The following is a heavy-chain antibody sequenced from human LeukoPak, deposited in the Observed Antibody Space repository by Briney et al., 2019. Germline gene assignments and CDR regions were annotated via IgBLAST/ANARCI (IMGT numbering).Heavy chain of an antibody. J-gene: IGHJ4*02. CDR3: ARGRNIEMTTMSGGSDY. Sequence: ASVRVSCTASGYTFTDYYMHWVRQAPGQGLEWMGLLNPNSGDTNYAQKFQGRVSMTRDSSISAAYMDLSDLRSDDTAVYSCARGRNIEMTTMSGGSDYWGQGTLVTVSS. CDR1: GYTFTDYY. CDR2: LNPNSGDT. D-gene: IGHD5-24*01. V-gene: IGHV1-2*02.